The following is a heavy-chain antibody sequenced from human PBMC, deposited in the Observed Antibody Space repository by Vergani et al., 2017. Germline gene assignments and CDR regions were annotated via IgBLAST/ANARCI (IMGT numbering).Heavy chain of an antibody. V-gene: IGHV3-30*03. CDR3: ARGGPYYYDSSGYSDY. Sequence: VQLVESGGGVVQPGRSLRLSCAASGFTFSSYGMHWVRQAPGKGLEWVAVISYDGSNKYYADSVKGRFTISRDNSKNTLYLQMNSLRAEDTAVYYCARGGPYYYDSSGYSDYWGQGTLVTVSS. J-gene: IGHJ4*02. CDR1: GFTFSSYG. D-gene: IGHD3-22*01. CDR2: ISYDGSNK.